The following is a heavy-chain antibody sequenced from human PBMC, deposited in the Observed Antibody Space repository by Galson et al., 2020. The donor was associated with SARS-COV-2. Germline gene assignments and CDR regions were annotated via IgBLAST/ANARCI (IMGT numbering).Heavy chain of an antibody. CDR3: EREDDCSGGSCYSGMGAFDF. J-gene: IGHJ3*01. D-gene: IGHD2-15*01. Sequence: GGSLRLSCAASGFTFSDYEMIWVRRAPGRGLEWLSYISSSGSAIYYADSVKGRFTISRDNAMNSLSLQMNSLRAEDTAVYYCEREDDCSGGSCYSGMGAFDFWGQGTMVTVSS. CDR2: ISSSGSAI. CDR1: GFTFSDYE. V-gene: IGHV3-48*03.